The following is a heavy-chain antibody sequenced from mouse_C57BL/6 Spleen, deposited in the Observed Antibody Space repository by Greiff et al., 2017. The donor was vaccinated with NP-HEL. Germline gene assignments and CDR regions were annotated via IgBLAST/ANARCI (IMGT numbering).Heavy chain of an antibody. CDR3: ARTLITTVVATPYAMDY. D-gene: IGHD1-1*01. J-gene: IGHJ4*01. CDR2: IYPRSGNT. V-gene: IGHV1-81*01. CDR1: GYTFTSYG. Sequence: VQLKQSGAELARPGASVKLSCKASGYTFTSYGISWVKQRTGQGLEWIGEIYPRSGNTYYNEKFKGKATLTADKSSSTAYMELRSLTSEDSAVYFCARTLITTVVATPYAMDYWGQGTSVTVSS.